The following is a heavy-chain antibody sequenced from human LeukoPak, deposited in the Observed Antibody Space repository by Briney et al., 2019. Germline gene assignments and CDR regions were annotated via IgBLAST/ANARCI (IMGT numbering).Heavy chain of an antibody. Sequence: SEILSLTCAVYGGSFSGYYWSWIRQPPGKGLEWIGEINHSGSTNYNPSLKSRVTISVDTSKNQFSLKLSSVTAADTAVYYCARGGSVFWSGYLHAPRTRYFDYWGQGTLVTVPS. CDR1: GGSFSGYY. D-gene: IGHD3-3*01. J-gene: IGHJ4*02. CDR2: INHSGST. CDR3: ARGGSVFWSGYLHAPRTRYFDY. V-gene: IGHV4-34*01.